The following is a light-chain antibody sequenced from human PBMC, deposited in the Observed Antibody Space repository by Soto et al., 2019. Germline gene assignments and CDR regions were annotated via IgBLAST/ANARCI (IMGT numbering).Light chain of an antibody. J-gene: IGLJ1*01. CDR2: DVS. CDR1: SSDVGNYNY. V-gene: IGLV2-14*03. Sequence: QSVLTQPASVSGSPRQSIAISCTGTSSDVGNYNYVSWYQQHPGKAPKLMIYDVSNRPSGVSNRFSGSKSGNTASLTISGLQPEDEADYYCNSYTSSSTYVFGTGTKVTVL. CDR3: NSYTSSSTYV.